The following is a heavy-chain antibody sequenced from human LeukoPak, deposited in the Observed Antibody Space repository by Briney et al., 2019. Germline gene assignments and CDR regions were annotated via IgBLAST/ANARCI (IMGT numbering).Heavy chain of an antibody. D-gene: IGHD3-22*01. Sequence: ASAKVSCKASGYTFTGYYMHWVRQAPGQGLEWMGWINPNSGGTNYAQKFQGRVTMTRDTSISTAYMELSRLRSDDTAVYYCARAGYYYDSSGYWVYFDYWGQGTLVTVSS. V-gene: IGHV1-2*02. CDR2: INPNSGGT. CDR3: ARAGYYYDSSGYWVYFDY. J-gene: IGHJ4*02. CDR1: GYTFTGYY.